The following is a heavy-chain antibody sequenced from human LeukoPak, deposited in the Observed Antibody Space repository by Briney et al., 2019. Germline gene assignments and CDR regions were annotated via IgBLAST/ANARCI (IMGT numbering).Heavy chain of an antibody. Sequence: SETLSLTCTVSGGSISSYYWSWIRQPPGKGLEWIGYIYYSGSTNYNPSLKSRVTISVDTSKNQFSLKLSSVTAADTAVYYCARGYTSGVYSSGWYYWGQGTLVTVSS. D-gene: IGHD6-19*01. J-gene: IGHJ4*02. V-gene: IGHV4-59*01. CDR3: ARGYTSGVYSSGWYY. CDR2: IYYSGST. CDR1: GGSISSYY.